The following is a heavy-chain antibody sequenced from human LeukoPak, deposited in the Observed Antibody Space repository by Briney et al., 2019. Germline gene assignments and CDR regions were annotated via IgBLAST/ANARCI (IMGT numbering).Heavy chain of an antibody. CDR2: INTDGSTT. D-gene: IGHD2-8*02. CDR1: GFTFSSYW. Sequence: GGSLRLSCAASGFTFSSYWMHWVRQAPGKGLVWVSRINTDGSTTAYADSVKGRFTISRDNAKNTLYLEMNSLRAEDTAIYYRSRGKSAGLVNWFDPWGQGTLVTVSS. J-gene: IGHJ5*02. V-gene: IGHV3-74*03. CDR3: SRGKSAGLVNWFDP.